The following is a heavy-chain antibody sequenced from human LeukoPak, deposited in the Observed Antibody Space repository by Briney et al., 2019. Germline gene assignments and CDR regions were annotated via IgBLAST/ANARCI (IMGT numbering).Heavy chain of an antibody. J-gene: IGHJ5*02. CDR3: AREGEGVSA. D-gene: IGHD6-13*01. Sequence: SETLSLTCAVYGGSFSGYYWSWIRQPPGKGLEWIGEINHSGSTNYNPSLKSRVTISVDTSKNQFSLKLSSVTATDTAVYYCAREGEGVSAWGQGTLVTVSS. CDR1: GGSFSGYY. CDR2: INHSGST. V-gene: IGHV4-34*01.